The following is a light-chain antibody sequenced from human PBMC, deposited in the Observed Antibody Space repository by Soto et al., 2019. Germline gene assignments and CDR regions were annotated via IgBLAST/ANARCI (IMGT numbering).Light chain of an antibody. CDR1: QSLVYSDGNIY. CDR2: RVS. CDR3: MQGTHWPPT. J-gene: IGKJ1*01. V-gene: IGKV2-30*01. Sequence: DVMMTQSPLSLPVTLGQPASISCKSSQSLVYSDGNIYLNWFQQRPGQSPRRLIYRVSNRDSGVPDRFSGSGSATDFTLKISRVEAEDVATYYCMQGTHWPPTFGQGTKVEIK.